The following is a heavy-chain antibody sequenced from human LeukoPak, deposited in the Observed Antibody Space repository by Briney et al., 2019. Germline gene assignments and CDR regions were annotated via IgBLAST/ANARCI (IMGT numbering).Heavy chain of an antibody. CDR2: IIPIFGTA. V-gene: IGHV1-69*05. J-gene: IGHJ6*03. Sequence: RASVKVSCKASGGTFISYAISWVRQAPGQGLEWMGRIIPIFGTANYEQKFQGRVTITTDESTSTAYMELSSLRSEDTAVYYCARAPGGGGNGDYYYYYYMDVWGKGTTVTVSS. CDR3: ARAPGGGGNGDYYYYYYMDV. CDR1: GGTFISYA. D-gene: IGHD4-23*01.